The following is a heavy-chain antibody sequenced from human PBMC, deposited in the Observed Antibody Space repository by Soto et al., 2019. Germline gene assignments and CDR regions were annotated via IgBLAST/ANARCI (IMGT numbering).Heavy chain of an antibody. V-gene: IGHV3-48*03. CDR2: ISSSGSTI. J-gene: IGHJ3*02. D-gene: IGHD3-22*01. Sequence: TGGSLRLSCAASGFTFSSYEMNWVRQAPGKGLEWVSYISSSGSTIYYADSVKGRFTISRDNAKNSLYLQMNSLRAEDTAVYYCARTLYYYDSSGYSRPGDAFDIWGQGTMVTVSS. CDR1: GFTFSSYE. CDR3: ARTLYYYDSSGYSRPGDAFDI.